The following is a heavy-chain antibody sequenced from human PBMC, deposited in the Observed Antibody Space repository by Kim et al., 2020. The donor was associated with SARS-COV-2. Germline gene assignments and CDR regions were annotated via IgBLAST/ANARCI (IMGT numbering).Heavy chain of an antibody. J-gene: IGHJ4*02. CDR3: ARENMIVDYYFDY. D-gene: IGHD3-22*01. Sequence: YSQKFQGRVTITRDTSASTAYMELSSLRSEDTAVYYCARENMIVDYYFDYWGQGTLVTVSS. V-gene: IGHV1-3*01.